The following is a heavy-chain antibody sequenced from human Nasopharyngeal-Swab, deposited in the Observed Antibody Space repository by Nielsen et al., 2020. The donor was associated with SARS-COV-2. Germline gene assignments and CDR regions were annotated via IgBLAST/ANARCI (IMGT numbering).Heavy chain of an antibody. D-gene: IGHD6-13*01. J-gene: IGHJ4*02. Sequence: GGSLRLSCAASGFTFSSYGMHWVRQAPGKGLEWVAVISYDGSNKYYADSVKGRFTISRDNSKNTLYLQMNSLRAEDTAVYYCATSGDSSSWWTFFFGYWGQGTLVTVSS. V-gene: IGHV3-30*03. CDR3: ATSGDSSSWWTFFFGY. CDR2: ISYDGSNK. CDR1: GFTFSSYG.